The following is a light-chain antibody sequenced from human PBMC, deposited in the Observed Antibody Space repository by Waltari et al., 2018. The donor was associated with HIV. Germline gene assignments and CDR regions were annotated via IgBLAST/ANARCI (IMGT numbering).Light chain of an antibody. V-gene: IGLV2-11*01. Sequence: QSALTKPRSASGSPGQSVTISCTDTSSDVRGYYYVSWYLTHPGKVPKPIIYGAIKRPSGVPDRFSGSKSGNTASLTISGLQTEDEADYFCCSYAGTYTYVLFGGGTKLTVL. J-gene: IGLJ3*02. CDR3: CSYAGTYTYVL. CDR2: GAI. CDR1: SSDVRGYYY.